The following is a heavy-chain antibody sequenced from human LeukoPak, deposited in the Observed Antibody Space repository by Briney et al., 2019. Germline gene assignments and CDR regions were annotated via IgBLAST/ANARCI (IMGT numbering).Heavy chain of an antibody. CDR2: IWYDGSNK. J-gene: IGHJ4*02. V-gene: IGHV3-33*08. D-gene: IGHD1-26*01. CDR3: ARAEEVGATGGDY. Sequence: GGSLRLSCAASGFTFSSYGMHWVRQAPGKGLEWVAVIWYDGSNKYYADSVKGRFTISRDNSKNTLYLQMNSLRAEDTAVYYCARAEEVGATGGDYWGQGTLVTVSS. CDR1: GFTFSSYG.